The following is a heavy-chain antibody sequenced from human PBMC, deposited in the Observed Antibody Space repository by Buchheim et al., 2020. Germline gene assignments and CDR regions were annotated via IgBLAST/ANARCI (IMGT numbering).Heavy chain of an antibody. D-gene: IGHD3-22*01. CDR3: ARDPYYYDNSGYKYFFDY. Sequence: QLQLQESGPGLVKPSETLSLTCTVSGGSIDSSNYYWGWIRQPPGEGLEWIGTICSTGTTYCNPSLKSRVTISVDTSKNQFSLKLSSVTAADTAVYYCARDPYYYDNSGYKYFFDYWGQGIL. V-gene: IGHV4-39*07. CDR1: GGSIDSSNYY. J-gene: IGHJ4*02. CDR2: ICSTGTT.